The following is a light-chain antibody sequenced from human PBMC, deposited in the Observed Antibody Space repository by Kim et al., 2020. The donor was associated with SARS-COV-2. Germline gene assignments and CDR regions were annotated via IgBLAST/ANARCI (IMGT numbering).Light chain of an antibody. CDR1: NVGTKN. V-gene: IGLV3-9*01. CDR3: QVWDSRTVV. CDR2: RDS. J-gene: IGLJ2*01. Sequence: SYELTQPLSVSVDLGQTARITCGGNNVGTKNVHWYQQKPGQAPVLVIYRDSNRPSGIPERFSGSNSGNTATLTISRAQAGDEADYYCQVWDSRTVVFGGGTQLTVL.